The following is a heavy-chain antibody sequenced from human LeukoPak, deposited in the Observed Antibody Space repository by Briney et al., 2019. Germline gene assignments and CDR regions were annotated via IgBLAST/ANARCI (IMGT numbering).Heavy chain of an antibody. J-gene: IGHJ4*02. CDR1: GGSISDYY. V-gene: IGHV4-59*10. D-gene: IGHD5-18*01. Sequence: SETLSLTCAVSGGSISDYYWSWIRQPAGKGLEWIGGIYTSGGTNYNPSLKSRATMSVDTSKKQFSLNLSSVTAADTAVYFCARGSGYSYGYPLDYWGQGTMVTVSS. CDR2: IYTSGGT. CDR3: ARGSGYSYGYPLDY.